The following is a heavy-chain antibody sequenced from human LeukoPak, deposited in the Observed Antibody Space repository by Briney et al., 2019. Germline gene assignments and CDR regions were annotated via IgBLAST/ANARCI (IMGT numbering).Heavy chain of an antibody. V-gene: IGHV4-59*01. J-gene: IGHJ6*03. CDR2: IYYSGST. CDR1: GGSFSGYY. Sequence: SETLSLTCAVYGGSFSGYYWSWIRQPPGKGLEWIGYIYYSGSTNYNPSLKSRVTISVDTSKNQFSLKLSSVTAADTAVYYCARFIEFGYYYYMDVWGKGTTVTVSS. D-gene: IGHD2/OR15-2a*01. CDR3: ARFIEFGYYYYMDV.